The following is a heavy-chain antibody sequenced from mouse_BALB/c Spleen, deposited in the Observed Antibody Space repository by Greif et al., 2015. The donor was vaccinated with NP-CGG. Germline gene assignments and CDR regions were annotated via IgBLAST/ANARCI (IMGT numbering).Heavy chain of an antibody. D-gene: IGHD1-1*01. V-gene: IGHV2-2*02. CDR2: IWSCGST. CDR1: GFSLTSYG. Sequence: VQLQESGPGLVQPSQSLSITCTVSGFSLTSYGVHWVRQSPGKGLEWLGVIWSCGSTDYNAAFISRLSISKDNSKSQVFFKMNSLQANDTAIYYCARNYYGSSYYAMDYWGQGTSVTVSS. J-gene: IGHJ4*01. CDR3: ARNYYGSSYYAMDY.